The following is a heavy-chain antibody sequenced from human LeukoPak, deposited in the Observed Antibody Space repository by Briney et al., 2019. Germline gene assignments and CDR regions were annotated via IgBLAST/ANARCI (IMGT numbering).Heavy chain of an antibody. V-gene: IGHV1-18*01. CDR2: INVYNGNT. J-gene: IGHJ3*02. Sequence: GASVKVSCKASGYTFTTSGINWVRQAPGQGLEWMGCINVYNGNTNYAQKFQGRITMTRDTSTSTAYMELRSLKSDDTAVYYCAREGVTKAVDIWGQGTMVTVSS. CDR1: GYTFTTSG. CDR3: AREGVTKAVDI. D-gene: IGHD2-8*01.